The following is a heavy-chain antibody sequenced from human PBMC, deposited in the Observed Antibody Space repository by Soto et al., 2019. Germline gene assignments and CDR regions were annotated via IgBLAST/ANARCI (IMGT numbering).Heavy chain of an antibody. CDR1: GGTFSSYT. CDR2: IIPILGIA. Sequence: QVQLVQSGAEVKKPGSSVKVSCKASGGTFSSYTISWVLQAPGQGREWMGRIIPILGIANNAQKIQGRVTINADKCTSTADMELSSMRSEDTAVYYCARDRDQLERLRSNYYYYYYMDVWGKGTTVTVSS. D-gene: IGHD1-1*01. J-gene: IGHJ6*03. V-gene: IGHV1-69*08. CDR3: ARDRDQLERLRSNYYYYYYMDV.